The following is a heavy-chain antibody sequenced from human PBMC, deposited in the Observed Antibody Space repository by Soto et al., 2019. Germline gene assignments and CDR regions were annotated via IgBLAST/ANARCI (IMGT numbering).Heavy chain of an antibody. J-gene: IGHJ5*02. Sequence: SETLSLTCAVYGGSFSGYYWSWIRQPPGKGLEWIGEINHSGSTNYNPSLKSRVTISVDTSKNQFSLKLSSVTAADTAVYYCARGGYDILTGYPRTNNWFDPWGQGTLVTVSS. D-gene: IGHD3-9*01. CDR1: GGSFSGYY. CDR3: ARGGYDILTGYPRTNNWFDP. CDR2: INHSGST. V-gene: IGHV4-34*01.